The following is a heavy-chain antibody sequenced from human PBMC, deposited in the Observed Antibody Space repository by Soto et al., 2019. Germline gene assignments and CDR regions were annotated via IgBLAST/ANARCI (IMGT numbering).Heavy chain of an antibody. CDR1: GYTFTSYG. CDR3: ARVTTIFGVVIAGDY. V-gene: IGHV1-18*01. D-gene: IGHD3-3*01. Sequence: ASVKVCCKASGYTFTSYGISWVRQAPGQGLEWMGWISAYNGNTNYAQKLQGRVTMTTDTSTSTAYMELRSLRSDDTAVYYCARVTTIFGVVIAGDYWGQGTLVTVSS. CDR2: ISAYNGNT. J-gene: IGHJ4*02.